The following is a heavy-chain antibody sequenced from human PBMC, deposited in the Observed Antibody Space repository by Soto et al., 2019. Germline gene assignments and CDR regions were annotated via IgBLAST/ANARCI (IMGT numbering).Heavy chain of an antibody. CDR1: GYTFTAYY. V-gene: IGHV1-2*02. J-gene: IGHJ3*02. Sequence: QVQLGQSGAEVKQPGASVKVSCKASGYTFTAYYVHWVRQAPGQGLEWMGCINPNTGGTKYGQNFQGKVTMTRDTSVSTAIMAVDRLTSDDTAVYYGARARVPTISEHAFDIWGQGTLVTVSS. CDR3: ARARVPTISEHAFDI. CDR2: INPNTGGT. D-gene: IGHD2-2*01.